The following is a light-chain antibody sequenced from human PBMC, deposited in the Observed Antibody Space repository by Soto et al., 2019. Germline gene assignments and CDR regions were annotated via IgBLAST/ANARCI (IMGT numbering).Light chain of an antibody. CDR2: SNN. Sequence: QSVLTQPPSASGTPGQRVTISCSGSCSNIGNNTVNWYQQLPGTAPKLLIYSNNQRPSGVPDRFSGSKSGTSASLAISGLQAEDEAAYYCSAWDDSVSVVFGGGTKVTVL. V-gene: IGLV1-44*01. J-gene: IGLJ2*01. CDR3: SAWDDSVSVV. CDR1: CSNIGNNT.